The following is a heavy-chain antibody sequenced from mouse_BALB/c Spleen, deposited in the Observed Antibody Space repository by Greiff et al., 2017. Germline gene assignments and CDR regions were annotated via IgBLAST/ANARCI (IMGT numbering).Heavy chain of an antibody. CDR2: IYPGDGDT. J-gene: IGHJ1*01. V-gene: IGHV1-80*01. CDR1: GYAFSSYW. D-gene: IGHD2-2*01. Sequence: QVQLKQSGAELVRPGSSVKISCKASGYAFSSYWMNWVKQRPGQGLEWIGQIYPGDGDTNYNGKFKGKATLTADKSSSTAYMQLSSLTSEDSAVYFCARRKGYDRDWYFDVWGAGTTVTVSS. CDR3: ARRKGYDRDWYFDV.